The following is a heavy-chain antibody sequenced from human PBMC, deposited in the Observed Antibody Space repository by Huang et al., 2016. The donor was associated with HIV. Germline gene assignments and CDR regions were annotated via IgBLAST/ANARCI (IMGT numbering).Heavy chain of an antibody. V-gene: IGHV1-8*01. CDR2: MKPNSGNT. CDR1: GYTFSNYD. CDR3: ATLPPVNYGRSGGRVRDY. Sequence: QVQLVQSGAEVKKPGASVKVSFKASGYTFSNYDINLVRQAPGQGLEWRGWMKPNSGNTGYARKFQGRVTLTRSTSISTAYMELSRLRFEDTSVYSCATLPPVNYGRSGGRVRDYWGQGSLVTVSS. D-gene: IGHD2-15*01. J-gene: IGHJ4*02.